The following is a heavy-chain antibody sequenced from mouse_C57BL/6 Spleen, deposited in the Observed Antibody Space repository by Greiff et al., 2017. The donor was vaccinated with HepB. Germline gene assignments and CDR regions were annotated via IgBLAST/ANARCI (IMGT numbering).Heavy chain of an antibody. V-gene: IGHV1-82*01. CDR1: GYAFSSSW. D-gene: IGHD2-3*01. CDR3: ARGGYYPYYYAMDY. J-gene: IGHJ4*01. Sequence: VQLQQSGPELVKPGASVKISCKASGYAFSSSWMNWVKQRPGKGLEWIGRIYPGDGDTNYNGKFKGKATLTADKSSSTAYMQLSSLTSEDSAVYFRARGGYYPYYYAMDYWGQGTSVTVSS. CDR2: IYPGDGDT.